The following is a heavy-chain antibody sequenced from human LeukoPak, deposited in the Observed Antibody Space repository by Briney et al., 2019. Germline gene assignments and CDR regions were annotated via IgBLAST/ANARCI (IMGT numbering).Heavy chain of an antibody. V-gene: IGHV1-46*01. D-gene: IGHD5-24*01. Sequence: GASVKVSCKASGYTFTSYYMHWVRQAPGQGLEWMGIINPSGGSTSYAQKFQGRVTMTRDTSTSTVYMELSSLRSEDTAVYYCARVGLWEEMATIDAFDIWGQGTMVTVSS. J-gene: IGHJ3*02. CDR1: GYTFTSYY. CDR3: ARVGLWEEMATIDAFDI. CDR2: INPSGGST.